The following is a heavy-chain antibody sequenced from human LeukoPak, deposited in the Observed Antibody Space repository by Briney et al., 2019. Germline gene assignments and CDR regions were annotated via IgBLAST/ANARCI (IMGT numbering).Heavy chain of an antibody. J-gene: IGHJ4*02. Sequence: PGGSLRLSCAASGFTFSDYFMSWIRQPPGKGLEWIGEINHSGSTNYNPSLKSRVTISVDTSKNQFSLKLSSVTAADTAVYYCARGAYRNDYWGQGTLVTVSS. V-gene: IGHV4-34*01. CDR2: INHSGST. CDR3: ARGAYRNDY. D-gene: IGHD1-26*01. CDR1: GFTFSDYF.